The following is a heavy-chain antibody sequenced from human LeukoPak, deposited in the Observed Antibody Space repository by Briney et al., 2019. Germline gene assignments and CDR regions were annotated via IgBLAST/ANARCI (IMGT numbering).Heavy chain of an antibody. V-gene: IGHV3-11*04. CDR1: GFTFSDYY. CDR3: ARGAAGNWFDP. J-gene: IGHJ5*02. Sequence: PGGSLRLSCAASGFTFSDYYMTWIRQAPGKGLEWVSYISNTGSSIYYADSVKGRFTISRDNAKNSLYLQMNSLRAEDTAVCYCARGAAGNWFDPWGQGTLVTVSS. CDR2: ISNTGSSI. D-gene: IGHD2-15*01.